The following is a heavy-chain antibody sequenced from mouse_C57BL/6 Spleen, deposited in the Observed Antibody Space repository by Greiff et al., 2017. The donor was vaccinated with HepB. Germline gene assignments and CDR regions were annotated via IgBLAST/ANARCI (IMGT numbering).Heavy chain of an antibody. CDR1: GYTFTSYW. J-gene: IGHJ3*01. CDR2: IDPSDSYT. CDR3: ARTPFDYYGSSPFAY. V-gene: IGHV1-50*01. Sequence: QVQLQQSGAELVKPGASVKLSCKASGYTFTSYWMQWVKQRPGQGLEWIGEIDPSDSYTNYNQKFKGKATLTVDTSSSTAYMQLSSLTSEDSAVYYCARTPFDYYGSSPFAYWGQGTLVTVSA. D-gene: IGHD1-1*01.